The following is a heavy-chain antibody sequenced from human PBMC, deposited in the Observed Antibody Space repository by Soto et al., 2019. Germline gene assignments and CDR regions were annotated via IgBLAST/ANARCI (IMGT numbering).Heavy chain of an antibody. V-gene: IGHV4-30-4*01. D-gene: IGHD5-18*01. Sequence: PSETLSLTCTVSGGSISSGDYYWSWIRQPPGKGLEWIWNMLYSGGTYYSPSLMSRVTMSIETSKNQFSLKLSSVTAADTAVYYCDRELSGYRYGPGEVYWGQGTQVTVYS. CDR2: MLYSGGT. CDR3: DRELSGYRYGPGEVY. J-gene: IGHJ4*02. CDR1: GGSISSGDYY.